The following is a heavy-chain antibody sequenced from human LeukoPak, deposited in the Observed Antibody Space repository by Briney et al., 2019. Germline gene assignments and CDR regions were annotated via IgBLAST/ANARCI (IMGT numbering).Heavy chain of an antibody. CDR3: TKDQTPYN. J-gene: IGHJ4*02. CDR2: IRSKSYGGTT. Sequence: GGSLRLSCTASGFTFGDYTMSWFRQAPGKGLEWVGFIRSKSYGGTTEYAASVKGRFTISREDSKSIAYLQMNSLKTEDTAVYYCTKDQTPYNWGQGTLVTVSS. V-gene: IGHV3-49*03. CDR1: GFTFGDYT. D-gene: IGHD2-15*01.